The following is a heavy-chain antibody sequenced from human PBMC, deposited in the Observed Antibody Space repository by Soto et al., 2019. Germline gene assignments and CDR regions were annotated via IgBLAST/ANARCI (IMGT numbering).Heavy chain of an antibody. Sequence: QLQLVQSGAEVRKPGASVKVSCKSSGYTLSTYGIAWVRQAPGQGLEWMGRISANNAKTNYAQKFGGRVTMTTDASTNSATLELRNLRLDDTATYYCARGFCSGGGCKWDDTALIYFDLWGQGTPVTVSS. CDR1: GYTLSTYG. CDR2: ISANNAKT. V-gene: IGHV1-18*01. J-gene: IGHJ4*02. D-gene: IGHD2-15*01. CDR3: ARGFCSGGGCKWDDTALIYFDL.